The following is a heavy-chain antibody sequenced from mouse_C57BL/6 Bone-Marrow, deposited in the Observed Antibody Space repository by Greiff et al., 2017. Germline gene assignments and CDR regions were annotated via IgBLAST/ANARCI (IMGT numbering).Heavy chain of an antibody. V-gene: IGHV1-64*01. D-gene: IGHD1-1*01. CDR2: IHPNSGST. Sequence: VQLQQPGAELVKPGASVKLSCKASGYTFTSYCMHWVKQRPGQGLEWIGMIHPNSGSTNYNEKFKSKATVTVDKSSSTAYMQLSSLTSEDSAVYYCERSRTGVVVAEWGQGTTLTVSS. CDR1: GYTFTSYC. CDR3: ERSRTGVVVAE. J-gene: IGHJ2*01.